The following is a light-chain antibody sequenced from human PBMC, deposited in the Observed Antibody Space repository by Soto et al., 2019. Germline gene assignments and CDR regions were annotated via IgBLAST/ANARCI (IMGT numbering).Light chain of an antibody. Sequence: EIVMTQSPATLSVSPGERATISCRASQSVSSNLAWYQQKPGQAPRLLIYGASTRATGIPARFSGSGSGTEFTLTISSLQSEDFAVYYCQQYNNWPRTFGQETKVEIK. CDR3: QQYNNWPRT. V-gene: IGKV3-15*01. CDR1: QSVSSN. J-gene: IGKJ1*01. CDR2: GAS.